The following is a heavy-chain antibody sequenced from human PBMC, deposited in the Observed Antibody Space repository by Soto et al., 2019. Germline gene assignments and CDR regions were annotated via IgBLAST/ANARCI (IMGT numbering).Heavy chain of an antibody. CDR3: ARGHPYSSSNPYYFDY. CDR1: GGSVSSGSYY. Sequence: SETLSLTCTVSGGSVSSGSYYWSWIRQPPGKGLEWIGYIYYSGSTNYNPSLKSRVTISVDTSKNQFSLKLTSVTAADTAVYYCARGHPYSSSNPYYFDYWGQGTLVTVSS. V-gene: IGHV4-61*01. D-gene: IGHD6-6*01. CDR2: IYYSGST. J-gene: IGHJ4*02.